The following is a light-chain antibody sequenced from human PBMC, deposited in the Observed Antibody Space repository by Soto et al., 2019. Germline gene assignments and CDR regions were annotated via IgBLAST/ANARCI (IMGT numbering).Light chain of an antibody. J-gene: IGKJ4*01. CDR1: QSISIY. Sequence: DIQMTQSPSSLSASVGDRVTITCRASQSISIYLNWYQQKPGKAPKFLIYAASSLQSGVPSRFSRSGSGTDFTLTISSLQPEDFATYYCQQSYSTPRLTFGGGTKVEIK. CDR2: AAS. CDR3: QQSYSTPRLT. V-gene: IGKV1-39*01.